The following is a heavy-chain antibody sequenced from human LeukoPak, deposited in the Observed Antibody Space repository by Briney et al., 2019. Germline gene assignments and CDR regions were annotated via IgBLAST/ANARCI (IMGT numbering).Heavy chain of an antibody. D-gene: IGHD3-3*01. J-gene: IGHJ4*02. CDR1: GGSITSKNYY. V-gene: IGHV4-39*01. Sequence: PSEALSLTCTVSGGSITSKNYYWGWIRRSPGKGLEWIGSIHYSGSSYYNPSLKSRVFISVDTSKSQFFLRVSSVTVADKAIYYCARQQGYYDFETATAFPPYYFDSWGQGTLVTSSS. CDR3: ARQQGYYDFETATAFPPYYFDS. CDR2: IHYSGSS.